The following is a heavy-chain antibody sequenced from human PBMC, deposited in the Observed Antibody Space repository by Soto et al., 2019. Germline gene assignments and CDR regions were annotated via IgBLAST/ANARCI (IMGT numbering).Heavy chain of an antibody. D-gene: IGHD1-26*01. CDR2: IIPILGIA. V-gene: IGHV1-69*02. CDR1: GGTFSSYT. J-gene: IGHJ6*02. Sequence: QVQLVQSGAEVKKPGSSVKVSCKASGGTFSSYTISWVRQAPGQGLEWMGRIIPILGIANYAQKFQGRVTITADKSTSTAYMELSSLRSEDTAVYYCARRSGNYYYYGMDAWGQGTTVTVSS. CDR3: ARRSGNYYYYGMDA.